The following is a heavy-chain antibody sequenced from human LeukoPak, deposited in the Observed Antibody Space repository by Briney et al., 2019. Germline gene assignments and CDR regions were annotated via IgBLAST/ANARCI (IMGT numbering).Heavy chain of an antibody. V-gene: IGHV3-23*01. D-gene: IGHD3-10*01. CDR1: GFTFSSYA. CDR3: AKGWGVDYYGFMVV. Sequence: PGGSLRLSCAASGFTFSSYAMSWVRQAPGKGLEWVSAISGSGGSTYYADSVKGRFTISRDNSKNTLYLQMNSLRAEDTAVYYCAKGWGVDYYGFMVVCGQGTTVTVSS. CDR2: ISGSGGST. J-gene: IGHJ6*02.